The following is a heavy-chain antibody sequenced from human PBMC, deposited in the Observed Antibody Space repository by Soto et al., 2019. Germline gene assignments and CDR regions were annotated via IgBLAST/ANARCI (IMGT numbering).Heavy chain of an antibody. D-gene: IGHD5-18*01. V-gene: IGHV3-21*01. J-gene: IGHJ6*02. CDR2: ISSSSSYI. Sequence: GSLRLSCAASGFNFSTFGMHWVRQAPGKGLEWVSSISSSSSYIYYADSVKGRFTISRDNAKNSLYLQMNSLRAEDTAVYYCAREPRGYSYGSYGMDVWGQGTTVTVSS. CDR1: GFNFSTFG. CDR3: AREPRGYSYGSYGMDV.